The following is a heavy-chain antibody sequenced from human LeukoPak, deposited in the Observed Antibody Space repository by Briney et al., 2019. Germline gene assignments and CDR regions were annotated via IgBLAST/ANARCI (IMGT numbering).Heavy chain of an antibody. J-gene: IGHJ4*02. D-gene: IGHD7-27*01. Sequence: GGSLRLSCTGSGFTFGDYAMSWVRQAREKGLEWVGFIRSKGYGGTTEYAASVKGRFTISRDDSKSIAYLQMNSLKTEDTAVYYCTRAWAPDYWGQGTLVTVSS. V-gene: IGHV3-49*04. CDR2: IRSKGYGGTT. CDR1: GFTFGDYA. CDR3: TRAWAPDY.